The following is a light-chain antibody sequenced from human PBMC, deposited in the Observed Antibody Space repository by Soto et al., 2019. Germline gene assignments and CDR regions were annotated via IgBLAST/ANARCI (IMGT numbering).Light chain of an antibody. CDR1: QSVSSSY. Sequence: EIVLTQSPGTLSLSPGERATLSCRASQSVSSSYLAWYQQKPGQAPRLLIYGASSRATVITDRFSGSGSGTDFTLTIRRLEPEDFAVYYCQQYGSSLFTFGPGTKVAIK. J-gene: IGKJ3*01. CDR2: GAS. CDR3: QQYGSSLFT. V-gene: IGKV3-20*01.